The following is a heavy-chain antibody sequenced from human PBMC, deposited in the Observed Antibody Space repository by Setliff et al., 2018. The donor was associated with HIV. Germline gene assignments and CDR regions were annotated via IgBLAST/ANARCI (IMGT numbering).Heavy chain of an antibody. V-gene: IGHV7-4-1*02. D-gene: IGHD6-19*01. CDR1: GYTFTSYG. CDR3: ARDGAVAGRLLGY. J-gene: IGHJ4*02. CDR2: INTYTGNP. Sequence: ASVKVSCKASGYTFTSYGMSWVRQAPGQGLEWMGWINTYTGNPTYAQGFTGRFVFSLDTSVSTAYVQISSLKAEDTAVYYCARDGAVAGRLLGYWGQGTLVTVSS.